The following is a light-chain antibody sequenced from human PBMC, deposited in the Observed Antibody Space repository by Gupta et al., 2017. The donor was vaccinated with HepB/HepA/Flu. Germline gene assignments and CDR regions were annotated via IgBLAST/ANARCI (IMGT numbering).Light chain of an antibody. CDR3: RQALQRTWT. CDR1: QSLLHSNGYNY. V-gene: IGKV2-28*01. J-gene: IGKJ1*01. Sequence: DSVMTQSPLSLPVTPGEPASISCRSSQSLLHSNGYNYLDWYLEKPGQAPQLLIYLGSTRVSGDPDRFSGSESVIDFTLKISWGEGVDVVVYSCRQALQRTWTFGQGTKVEIK. CDR2: LGS.